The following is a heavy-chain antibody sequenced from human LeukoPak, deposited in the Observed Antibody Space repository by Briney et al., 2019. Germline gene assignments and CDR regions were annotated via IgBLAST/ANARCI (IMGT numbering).Heavy chain of an antibody. Sequence: SETLSLTCSVSGGSISSYYWSWIRQSPENGLEWIGYIYNSGNTNYNLFLKSRVTMSVDTSKNQFSLKLSSVTAADTAVYYCASSRKIAAAPYYFDYWGQGTLVTVSS. CDR1: GGSISSYY. CDR3: ASSRKIAAAPYYFDY. D-gene: IGHD6-13*01. CDR2: IYNSGNT. V-gene: IGHV4-59*12. J-gene: IGHJ4*02.